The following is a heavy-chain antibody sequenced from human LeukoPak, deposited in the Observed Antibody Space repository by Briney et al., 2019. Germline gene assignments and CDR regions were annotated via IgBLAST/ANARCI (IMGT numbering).Heavy chain of an antibody. CDR3: ATTTSRGTFGPFDI. J-gene: IGHJ3*02. CDR2: INPNSGGT. D-gene: IGHD3-16*01. CDR1: GYTFTGYY. V-gene: IGHV1-2*02. Sequence: ASVKVSCKASGYTFTGYYMHWVRQAPGQGLEWMGWINPNSGGTNYAQKFQGRVTITADKSTSTAYMELSSLRSEDTAVYYCATTTSRGTFGPFDIWGQGTMVTVSS.